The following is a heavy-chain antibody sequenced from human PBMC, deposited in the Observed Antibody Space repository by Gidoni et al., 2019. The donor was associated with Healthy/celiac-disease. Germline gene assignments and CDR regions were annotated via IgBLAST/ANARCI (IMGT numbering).Heavy chain of an antibody. J-gene: IGHJ5*02. D-gene: IGHD3-3*01. V-gene: IGHV4-59*08. Sequence: KSPGKGLEWIGYIYYSGSTNYNPSLKSRVTISVDTSKNQFSLKLSSVTAADTAVYYCARHLPGFGVVTNPGWFDPWGQGTLVTVSS. CDR3: ARHLPGFGVVTNPGWFDP. CDR2: IYYSGST.